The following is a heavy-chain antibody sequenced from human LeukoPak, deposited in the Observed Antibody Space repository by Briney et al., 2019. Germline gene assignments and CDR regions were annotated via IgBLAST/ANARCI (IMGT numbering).Heavy chain of an antibody. J-gene: IGHJ4*02. CDR3: ARVPFDFWSGYYHFDY. D-gene: IGHD3-3*01. Sequence: GASVKVSCKASGYTFTSYDINWVRQATGQGLEWMGWMNPNSGNTGYAQKFQGRVTITRNTSISTAYMELSSLRSEDTAVYYCARVPFDFWSGYYHFDYWGQGTLVTVSS. V-gene: IGHV1-8*03. CDR2: MNPNSGNT. CDR1: GYTFTSYD.